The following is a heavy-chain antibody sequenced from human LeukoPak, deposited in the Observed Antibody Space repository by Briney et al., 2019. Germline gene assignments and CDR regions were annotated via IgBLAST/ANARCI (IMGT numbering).Heavy chain of an antibody. J-gene: IGHJ3*02. CDR3: ARRGLVIITADAFDI. Sequence: GESLKISCKGSGYSFTSYWIGWVRQMPGKGLEWMGIIYPGDSNTRYSPSFQGQVTISADKSISTAYLQWSSLKASDTAIYYCARRGLVIITADAFDIWGQGTVVTVSS. D-gene: IGHD3-9*01. CDR1: GYSFTSYW. V-gene: IGHV5-51*01. CDR2: IYPGDSNT.